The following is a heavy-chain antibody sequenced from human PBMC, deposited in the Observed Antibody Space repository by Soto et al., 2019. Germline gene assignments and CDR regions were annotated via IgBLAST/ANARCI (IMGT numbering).Heavy chain of an antibody. CDR2: VTADGSTT. V-gene: IGHV3-23*01. CDR3: AKDRGRLIRGVILDF. J-gene: IGHJ4*02. CDR1: GFTFSSYA. D-gene: IGHD3-10*01. Sequence: EVQLLESGGGLEQPGGSLRLTCAASGFTFSSYAMTWVRQAPGKGLEWVSTVTADGSTTYYADSVKGRFTVSRDNSKNSLFLQMNSLRAEDTALYYCAKDRGRLIRGVILDFWGQGTLVTVFS.